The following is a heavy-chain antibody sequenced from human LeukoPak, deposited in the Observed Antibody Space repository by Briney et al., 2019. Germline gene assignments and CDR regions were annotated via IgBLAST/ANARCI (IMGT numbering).Heavy chain of an antibody. Sequence: GGSLRLSCAASGFTFSSYTMNWVRQAPGKGLESVSFISSGSSYIYYADSVKGRFTSSRDNAKNSLYLQMNSLRAEDTAVYYCAREVDEAGTFDYWGQGTLVTVSS. V-gene: IGHV3-21*01. D-gene: IGHD6-13*01. CDR1: GFTFSSYT. J-gene: IGHJ4*02. CDR2: ISSGSSYI. CDR3: AREVDEAGTFDY.